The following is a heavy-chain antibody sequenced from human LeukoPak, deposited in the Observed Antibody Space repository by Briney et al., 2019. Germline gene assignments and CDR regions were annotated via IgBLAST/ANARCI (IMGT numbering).Heavy chain of an antibody. CDR3: TRLDPNYYDSSGEIDY. J-gene: IGHJ4*02. CDR2: IRSKANCYAT. D-gene: IGHD3-22*01. CDR1: GFTFSGSA. V-gene: IGHV3-73*01. Sequence: GGSLRLSCAASGFTFSGSAMHWVRQASGKGLEWVGRIRSKANCYATAYAASVKGRFTISRDDSKNTAYLQMNSLKTEDTAVYYCTRLDPNYYDSSGEIDYWGQGTLVTVSS.